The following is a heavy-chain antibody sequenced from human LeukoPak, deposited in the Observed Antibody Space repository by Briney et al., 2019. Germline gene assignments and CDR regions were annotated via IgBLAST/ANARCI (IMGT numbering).Heavy chain of an antibody. V-gene: IGHV4-38-2*01. CDR1: GYSISSGYY. CDR3: ASHLYSYGYYFDY. CDR2: IYHSGST. D-gene: IGHD5-18*01. J-gene: IGHJ4*02. Sequence: SETLSLTCAVSGYSISSGYYWGWIRQPPGKGLEWIGSIYHSGSTYYNPSLKSRVTISVDTSKNQFSLKLSSVTAADTAAYYCASHLYSYGYYFDYWGQGTLVTVSS.